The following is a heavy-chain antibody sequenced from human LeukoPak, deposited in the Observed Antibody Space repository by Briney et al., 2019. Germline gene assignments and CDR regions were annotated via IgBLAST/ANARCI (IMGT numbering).Heavy chain of an antibody. J-gene: IGHJ4*02. D-gene: IGHD3-9*01. CDR2: IGSSGSTI. Sequence: GGSLRLSCAASGFTFSSYEMNWVRQAPGKGLEWVSYIGSSGSTIYYADSVKGRFTISRDNAKNSLYLQMNSLRAEDTAVYYCARKMRILTGRDYWGQGTLVTVSS. V-gene: IGHV3-48*03. CDR3: ARKMRILTGRDY. CDR1: GFTFSSYE.